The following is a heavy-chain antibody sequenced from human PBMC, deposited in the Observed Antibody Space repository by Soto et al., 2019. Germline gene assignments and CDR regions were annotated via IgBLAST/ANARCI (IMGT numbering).Heavy chain of an antibody. D-gene: IGHD5-18*01. CDR2: ISYSGST. CDR3: ASHVRRLGSSYGYAYQD. CDR1: GGSISTFY. J-gene: IGHJ4*02. V-gene: IGHV4-59*08. Sequence: QVQLQESGPGLLKASETLSLTCSVSGGSISTFYWSWIRQPPGKGLEWIGYISYSGSTNYNPSLKSRLTISMDTSKNQIILKVISPTAADAAVYFRASHVRRLGSSYGYAYQDWGQGTLVTVSS.